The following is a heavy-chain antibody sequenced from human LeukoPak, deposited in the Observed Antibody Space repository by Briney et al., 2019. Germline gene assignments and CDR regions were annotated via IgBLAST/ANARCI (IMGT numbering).Heavy chain of an antibody. D-gene: IGHD1-26*01. V-gene: IGHV3-23*01. Sequence: QPGGSLRLSCEASGFTFSDSAMSWVRQASGRGLEWVSLISASGGNSYYADSVKGRFTVSRDSSKNTLHLQMNSLRAEDTAVYYRARDIELSCWGQGTLVTVSS. CDR2: ISASGGNS. CDR3: ARDIELSC. CDR1: GFTFSDSA. J-gene: IGHJ4*02.